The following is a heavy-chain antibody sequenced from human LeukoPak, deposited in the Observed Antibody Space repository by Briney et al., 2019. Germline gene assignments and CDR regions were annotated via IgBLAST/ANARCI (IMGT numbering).Heavy chain of an antibody. Sequence: GGSLRLSCAASGFTFSSYDMSWVRQAPGKGLEWVSTISDSGGNTYYADSVKGRFTISRDNSKNPLYLQITSLRAEDTAVYYCAKFSSGCDYWGQAALVTVAS. D-gene: IGHD6-19*01. V-gene: IGHV3-23*01. J-gene: IGHJ4*02. CDR2: ISDSGGNT. CDR3: AKFSSGCDY. CDR1: GFTFSSYD.